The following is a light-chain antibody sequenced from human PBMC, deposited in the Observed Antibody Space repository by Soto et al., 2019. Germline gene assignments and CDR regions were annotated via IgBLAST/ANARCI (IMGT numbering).Light chain of an antibody. J-gene: IGKJ1*01. Sequence: ILMTQSPATLSVSPGERATLSCRASQSVSRNLAWYQQKPGQAPRLLIYGASTRTTGIPARFSGSGSGTEFTLTISSLQSEDFEVYYCQQYNNSPRTFGQGTKVDIK. CDR3: QQYNNSPRT. CDR1: QSVSRN. CDR2: GAS. V-gene: IGKV3-15*01.